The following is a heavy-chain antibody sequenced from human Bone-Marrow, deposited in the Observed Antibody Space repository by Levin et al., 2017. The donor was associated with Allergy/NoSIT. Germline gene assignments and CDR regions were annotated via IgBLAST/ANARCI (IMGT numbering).Heavy chain of an antibody. Sequence: SSETLSLTCAVYGGSFSGYYWSWIRQPPGKGLEWIGEINHSGSTNYNPSLKSRVTISVDTSKNQFSLKLSSVTAADTAVYYCARVDIVVVVAATNYYYYYMDVWGKGTTVTVSS. CDR1: GGSFSGYY. D-gene: IGHD2-15*01. CDR3: ARVDIVVVVAATNYYYYYMDV. V-gene: IGHV4-34*01. J-gene: IGHJ6*03. CDR2: INHSGST.